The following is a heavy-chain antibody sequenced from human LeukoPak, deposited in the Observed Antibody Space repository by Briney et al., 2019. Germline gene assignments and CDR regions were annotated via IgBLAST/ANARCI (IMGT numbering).Heavy chain of an antibody. J-gene: IGHJ6*02. CDR3: ARGPVTMVRGVTPSYYYYYGMDV. V-gene: IGHV4-30-2*01. CDR1: GGSISSGGHS. D-gene: IGHD3-10*01. CDR2: IYHSGSGST. Sequence: SETLSLTCTVSGGSISSGGHSWSWIRQPPGKGLEWIGYIYHSGSGSTYYNPSLKSRVTISIDKSRNQFSLKLNSVTAADTAVYYCARGPVTMVRGVTPSYYYYYGMDVWGQGTTVTVSS.